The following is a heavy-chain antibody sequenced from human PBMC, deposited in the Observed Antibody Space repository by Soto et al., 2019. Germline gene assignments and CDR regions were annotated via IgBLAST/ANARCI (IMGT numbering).Heavy chain of an antibody. V-gene: IGHV3-48*02. CDR3: ARDSVPEVTIFGVVINPGSSYYYYYGMDV. Sequence: GGSLRLSCAASGFTFSSYSMNWVRQAPGKGLEWVSYISSSSSTIYYADSVKGRFTISRDNAKNSLYLQMNSLRDEDTAVYYCARDSVPEVTIFGVVINPGSSYYYYYGMDVWGQGTTVTVSS. J-gene: IGHJ6*02. CDR2: ISSSSSTI. CDR1: GFTFSSYS. D-gene: IGHD3-3*01.